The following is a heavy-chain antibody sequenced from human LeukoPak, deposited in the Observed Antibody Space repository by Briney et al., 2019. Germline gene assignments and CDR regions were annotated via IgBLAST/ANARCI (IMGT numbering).Heavy chain of an antibody. D-gene: IGHD3-16*02. V-gene: IGHV4-30-2*01. CDR2: IYHSGST. CDR3: ASRGIVVATDY. Sequence: PSETLSLTCAVSGGSISSGGYSWSWIRQPPGKGLEWIGYIYHSGSTYYNPSLKSRVTISVDTSKNQFSLKLSSVTAADTAVYYCASRGIVVATDYWGQGTLVTVSS. J-gene: IGHJ4*02. CDR1: GGSISSGGYS.